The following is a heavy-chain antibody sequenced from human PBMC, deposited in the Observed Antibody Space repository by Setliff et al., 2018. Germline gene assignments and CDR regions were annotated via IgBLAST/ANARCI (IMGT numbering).Heavy chain of an antibody. CDR2: MWSDGTKK. V-gene: IGHV3-33*01. Sequence: PGGSLRLSCAASGFIFRNYGIHWVRQTPGKGLEWVAVMWSDGTKKYYADSVKGRFTVSRDISRNTVFLDMNSLRAEDTAVYHCARDIDTTSHYGMFDYWGQGTLVTVSS. J-gene: IGHJ4*02. D-gene: IGHD3-9*01. CDR3: ARDIDTTSHYGMFDY. CDR1: GFIFRNYG.